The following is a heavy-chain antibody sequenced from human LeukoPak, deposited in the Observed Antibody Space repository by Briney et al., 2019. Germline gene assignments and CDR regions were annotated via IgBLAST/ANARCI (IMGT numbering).Heavy chain of an antibody. V-gene: IGHV3-23*01. J-gene: IGHJ5*02. Sequence: GGSLRLSCAASGFIFSNYAMSWVRQAPQKGLEWVSSISSSGDYTFYAGSVKGRFTISRDNSKNTLYLQMNSLRAEDTAIYYCAKDQPNYLESNGHYYRRDGDHWGQGTLVTVSS. D-gene: IGHD3-22*01. CDR3: AKDQPNYLESNGHYYRRDGDH. CDR1: GFIFSNYA. CDR2: ISSSGDYT.